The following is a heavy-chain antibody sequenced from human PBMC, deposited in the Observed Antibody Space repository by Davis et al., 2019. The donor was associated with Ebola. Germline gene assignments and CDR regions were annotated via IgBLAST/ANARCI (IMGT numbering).Heavy chain of an antibody. CDR1: GFSFGDYA. V-gene: IGHV3-49*04. CDR2: VRSKAYGGKP. Sequence: GGSLRLSCRLSGFSFGDYAINWVRQAPGQGLEWVGFVRSKAYGGKPAYAASVKGRFTISRDDSKAIAYLQMDSLKTEDTAVYYCSRDLKQPPPSYYYGMDVWGQGTTVTVSS. CDR3: SRDLKQPPPSYYYGMDV. J-gene: IGHJ6*02.